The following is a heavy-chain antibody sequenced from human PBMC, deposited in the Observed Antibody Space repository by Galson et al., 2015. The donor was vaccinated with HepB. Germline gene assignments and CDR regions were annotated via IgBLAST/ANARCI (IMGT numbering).Heavy chain of an antibody. CDR3: ATRDTYNSEVVDI. V-gene: IGHV1-69*02. Sequence: SVKVSCKASAGSLRSHTISWVRQAPGQGLEWMGRMIPIVGIENYAQKFQGRLTITADTSATTVYMELNSLTSEDTALYYCATRDTYNSEVVDIWGQGTMVTVS. J-gene: IGHJ3*02. CDR2: MIPIVGIE. D-gene: IGHD5-24*01. CDR1: AGSLRSHT.